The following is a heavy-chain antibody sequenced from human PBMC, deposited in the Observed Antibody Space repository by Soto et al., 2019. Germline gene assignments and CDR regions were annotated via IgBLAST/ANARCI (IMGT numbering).Heavy chain of an antibody. J-gene: IGHJ2*01. V-gene: IGHV3-7*05. CDR3: ARPHLSDTSGYRHFDL. CDR1: GFTLSNYW. Sequence: EVQLVESGGGLVQPGGSLRLSCAASGFTLSNYWMAWVRQAPGKGLEWVANINQDGSEKHYVDSAKGRFTISRDNARSSLYLQMNSLSAEDTAVFYCARPHLSDTSGYRHFDLWGRGTLVAVSS. CDR2: INQDGSEK. D-gene: IGHD3-22*01.